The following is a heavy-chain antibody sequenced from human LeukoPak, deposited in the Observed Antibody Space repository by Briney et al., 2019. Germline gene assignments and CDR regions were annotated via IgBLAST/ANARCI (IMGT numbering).Heavy chain of an antibody. CDR3: AKDAGYSSSWYMGNYYYYYMDV. J-gene: IGHJ6*03. CDR2: ISGSGDTT. D-gene: IGHD6-13*01. V-gene: IGHV3-23*01. CDR1: GFIFSNYA. Sequence: GGSLRLSCATSGFIFSNYAVNWVRQAPGKGLEWVSIISGSGDTTYYADSVKGRFTISRDNSKNTLYLQMNSLRAEDTAVYYCAKDAGYSSSWYMGNYYYYYMDVWGKGTTVTVSS.